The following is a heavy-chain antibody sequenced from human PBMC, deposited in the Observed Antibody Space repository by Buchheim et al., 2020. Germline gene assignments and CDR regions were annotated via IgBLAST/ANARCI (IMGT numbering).Heavy chain of an antibody. CDR1: GGSISSGDYY. CDR2: IYYSGST. V-gene: IGHV4-30-4*01. CDR3: ARDAGDIVATGDYYYYGMDV. J-gene: IGHJ6*02. Sequence: QVQLQESGPGLVKPSQTLSLTCTVSGGSISSGDYYWSWIRQPPGKGLEWIGYIYYSGSTYYNPSLKSRVTISLGTSKNQFSLKLSSVTAADTAVYYCARDAGDIVATGDYYYYGMDVWGQGTT. D-gene: IGHD5-12*01.